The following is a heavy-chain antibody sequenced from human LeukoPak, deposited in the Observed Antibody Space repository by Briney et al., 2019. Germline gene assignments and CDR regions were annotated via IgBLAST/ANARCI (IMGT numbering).Heavy chain of an antibody. D-gene: IGHD3-10*01. CDR1: GSTFNNYY. CDR2: IDPNRGAT. J-gene: IGHJ5*01. Sequence: ASVRVSCKASGSTFNNYYVHWVRQAPGQGLEWMGWIDPNRGATNYARKFQDRVTMTRDTSINTDYMDPSRLRPNDTAVYYCAREGGSHYGMGSYGSRFFWLNSWGQGTLVTVSS. CDR3: AREGGSHYGMGSYGSRFFWLNS. V-gene: IGHV1-2*02.